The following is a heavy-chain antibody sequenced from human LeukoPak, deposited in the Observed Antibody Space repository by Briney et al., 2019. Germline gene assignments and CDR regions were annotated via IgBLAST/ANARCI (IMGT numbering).Heavy chain of an antibody. CDR2: INPNSGGT. V-gene: IGHV1-2*02. CDR3: ARGDSGGSPSVDY. CDR1: GYTFTSYY. Sequence: GASVKVSCKASGYTFTSYYMHWVRQAPGQGLEWMGWINPNSGGTNYAQKFQGRVTMTRDTSISTAYMELSRLRSGDTAVYYCARGDSGGSPSVDYWGQGTLVTVSS. D-gene: IGHD2-15*01. J-gene: IGHJ4*02.